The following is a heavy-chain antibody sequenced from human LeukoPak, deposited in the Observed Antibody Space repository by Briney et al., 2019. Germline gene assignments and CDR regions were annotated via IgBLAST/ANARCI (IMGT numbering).Heavy chain of an antibody. J-gene: IGHJ4*02. D-gene: IGHD1-1*01. Sequence: SVKVSCKASGGTFSSYAISWVRQAPGQGLEWMGGIIPLFGTANYAQKFQGRVTITTDESTTTAYMELRSLRSEDTAVYYCARGPGLERCDYGGQGTLVTVSS. V-gene: IGHV1-69*05. CDR1: GGTFSSYA. CDR2: IIPLFGTA. CDR3: ARGPGLERCDY.